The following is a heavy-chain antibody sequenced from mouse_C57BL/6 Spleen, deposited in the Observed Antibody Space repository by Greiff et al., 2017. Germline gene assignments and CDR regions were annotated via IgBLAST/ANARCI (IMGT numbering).Heavy chain of an antibody. CDR3: ARALYYASYAMDY. V-gene: IGHV5-9*01. J-gene: IGHJ4*01. Sequence: DVMLVESGGGLVKPGGSLKLSCAASGFTFSSYTMSWVRQTPEKRLGWVATISGGGGNTYYPDSVKGRFTISRDNAKNTLYLQMSSLRSEDTALYCCARALYYASYAMDYWGQGTSVTVSS. CDR2: ISGGGGNT. D-gene: IGHD2-1*01. CDR1: GFTFSSYT.